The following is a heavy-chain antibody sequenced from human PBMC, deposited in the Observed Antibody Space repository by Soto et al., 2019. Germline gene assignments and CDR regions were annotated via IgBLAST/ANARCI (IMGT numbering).Heavy chain of an antibody. J-gene: IGHJ4*02. CDR2: IKPDGSEK. Sequence: PGGSLRLSCAASGFTFSSDWMSWVRQAPGKGLEWVATIKPDGSEKYYVDSVKGRFTISRDHAKNSLYLQMNTLRAEDTAVYYCARGPFWGQGTLVTVSS. CDR3: ARGPF. CDR1: GFTFSSDW. V-gene: IGHV3-7*01.